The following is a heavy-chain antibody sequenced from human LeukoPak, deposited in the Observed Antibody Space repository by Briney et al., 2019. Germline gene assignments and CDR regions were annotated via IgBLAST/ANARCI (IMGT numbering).Heavy chain of an antibody. CDR3: AKDKSSSGSYGGDY. V-gene: IGHV3-30*18. CDR1: GFTFSSYA. J-gene: IGHJ4*02. Sequence: GGSLRLSCAASGFTFSSYAMSWVRQAPGKGLEWVALMSYDGNNKYYADSVKGRFTISRDNSKNTLYLQMNSLRAEDTAVYYCAKDKSSSGSYGGDYWGQGTLVTVSS. CDR2: MSYDGNNK. D-gene: IGHD1-26*01.